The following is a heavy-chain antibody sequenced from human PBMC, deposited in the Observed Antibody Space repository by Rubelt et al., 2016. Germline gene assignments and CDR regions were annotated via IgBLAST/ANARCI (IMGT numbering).Heavy chain of an antibody. CDR3: ARDPVGTTVRHFDY. CDR2: INQDGSEK. D-gene: IGHD1-26*01. CDR1: GFTFSSFR. Sequence: EVQLVESGGGLVQPGGSLRLSCAASGFTFSSFRMTWVRQAPGKGLEWVANINQDGSEKYYVDSVKGRFTISRDNAENSLYLQMNSLRAEDTAVYDCARDPVGTTVRHFDYWGQGTLVTVSS. V-gene: IGHV3-7*01. J-gene: IGHJ4*02.